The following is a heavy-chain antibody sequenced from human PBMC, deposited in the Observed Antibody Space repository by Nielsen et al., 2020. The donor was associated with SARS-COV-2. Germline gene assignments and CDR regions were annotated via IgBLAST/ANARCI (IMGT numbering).Heavy chain of an antibody. CDR2: INSSGGST. J-gene: IGHJ6*02. D-gene: IGHD1-14*01. CDR1: GYTFTSYY. Sequence: ASVKVSCKASGYTFTSYYMLRVRQAPGQGLEWMGIINSSGGSTSYAQKFQGRVTMTRDTSTSTVYMELSSLRSEDTAVYYCARDRVTAHYYYYYGMDVWGQGTTVTVSS. V-gene: IGHV1-46*01. CDR3: ARDRVTAHYYYYYGMDV.